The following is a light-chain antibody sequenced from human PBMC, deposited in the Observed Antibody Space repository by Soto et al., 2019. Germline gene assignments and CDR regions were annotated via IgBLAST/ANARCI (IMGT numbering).Light chain of an antibody. CDR3: QQDYNLPPWT. CDR2: GAT. V-gene: IGKV3D-7*01. CDR1: QSFSSSY. J-gene: IGKJ1*01. Sequence: PGERVTLSCRASQSFSSSYLIWYQQKPGQAPRLLIYGATTRATGIPARFSGSGSGTHFNLNIISQQPEDFAVYYCQQDYNLPPWTFGQGTKVEIK.